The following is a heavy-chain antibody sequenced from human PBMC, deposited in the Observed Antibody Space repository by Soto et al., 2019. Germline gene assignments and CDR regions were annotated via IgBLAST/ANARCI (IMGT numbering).Heavy chain of an antibody. J-gene: IGHJ6*02. CDR3: ARRGLGYCTNGVCPDYGMDV. Sequence: SVKVSCKASGGTFSSYAISWVRQAPGQGLEWMGGIIPIFGTANYAQKFQGRVTITADKSTSTAYMELSSLRSEDTAVYYCARRGLGYCTNGVCPDYGMDVWGQGTTVTVS. CDR1: GGTFSSYA. V-gene: IGHV1-69*06. CDR2: IIPIFGTA. D-gene: IGHD2-8*01.